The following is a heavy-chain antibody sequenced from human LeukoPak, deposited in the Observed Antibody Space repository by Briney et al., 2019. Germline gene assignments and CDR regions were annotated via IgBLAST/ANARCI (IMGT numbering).Heavy chain of an antibody. CDR3: ARDQVSEWELVY. Sequence: ASVKVSCKASGFTFTSSAMQWVRQARGQRLEWIGWIVVGSGNTNYAQKFQERVTITRDMSTSTAYMELSSLRSEDTAVYYCARDQVSEWELVYWGQGTLVTVSS. J-gene: IGHJ4*02. V-gene: IGHV1-58*02. CDR2: IVVGSGNT. CDR1: GFTFTSSA. D-gene: IGHD1-26*01.